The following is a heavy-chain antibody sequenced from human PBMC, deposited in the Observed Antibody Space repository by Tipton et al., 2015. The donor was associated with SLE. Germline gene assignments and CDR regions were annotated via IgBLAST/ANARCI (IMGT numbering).Heavy chain of an antibody. J-gene: IGHJ3*02. CDR3: ARDLNWMVHFEEAFDI. CDR1: GGSIRSYY. CDR2: IQPSGST. V-gene: IGHV4-4*07. Sequence: TLSLTCTVSGGSIRSYYWNWIRQPAGKGLEWIGHIQPSGSTFYNPSLKSRVAMSLDMSKNQLSLKLYSVTAADTAVYYCARDLNWMVHFEEAFDIWGQGTMVTVSS. D-gene: IGHD3-10*01.